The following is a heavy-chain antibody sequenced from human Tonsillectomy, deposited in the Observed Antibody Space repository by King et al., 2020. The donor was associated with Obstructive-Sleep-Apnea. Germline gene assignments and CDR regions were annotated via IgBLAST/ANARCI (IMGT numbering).Heavy chain of an antibody. Sequence: TLQESGPALVKPTQTLTLTCTFSGFSLSTSGMCVSWIRQPPGKALEWLARIDWDDDKYYSTSLKTRLTISKDTSKNQVVLTMTNMDPVDTATYYCARMFVETGEGYAFDIWGQGTMVTVSS. J-gene: IGHJ3*02. D-gene: IGHD3-16*01. CDR1: GFSLSTSGMC. CDR2: IDWDDDK. V-gene: IGHV2-70*11. CDR3: ARMFVETGEGYAFDI.